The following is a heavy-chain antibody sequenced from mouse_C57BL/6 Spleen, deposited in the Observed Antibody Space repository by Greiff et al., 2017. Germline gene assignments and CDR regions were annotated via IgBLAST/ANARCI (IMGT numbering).Heavy chain of an antibody. CDR1: GFTFSDYG. CDR2: ISSGSSTI. D-gene: IGHD1-1*01. V-gene: IGHV5-17*01. J-gene: IGHJ4*01. Sequence: EVKLMESGGGLVKPGGSLKLSCAASGFTFSDYGMHWVRQAPEKGLEWVAYISSGSSTIYYADTVKGRFTISRDNAKTTLFLQMTSLRSEDTAMYYCARRAVVATGGAMDYWGQGTSVTVSS. CDR3: ARRAVVATGGAMDY.